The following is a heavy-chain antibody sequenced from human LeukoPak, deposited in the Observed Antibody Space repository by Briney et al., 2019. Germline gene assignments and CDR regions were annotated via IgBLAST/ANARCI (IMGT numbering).Heavy chain of an antibody. CDR3: ARSRAVAGTSYFDY. J-gene: IGHJ4*02. D-gene: IGHD6-19*01. Sequence: ASVKVSCKASGHTFTSYGISWVRQAPGQGLEWMGWISAYNGNTNYAQKLQGRVTMTTDTSTSTAYMELRSLRSDDTAVYYCARSRAVAGTSYFDYWGQGTLVTVSS. CDR2: ISAYNGNT. V-gene: IGHV1-18*01. CDR1: GHTFTSYG.